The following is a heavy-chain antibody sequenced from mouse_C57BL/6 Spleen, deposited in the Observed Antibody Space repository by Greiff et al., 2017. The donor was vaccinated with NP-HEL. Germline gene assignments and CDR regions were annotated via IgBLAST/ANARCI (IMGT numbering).Heavy chain of an antibody. V-gene: IGHV2-2*01. Sequence: VQLQQSGPGLVQPSQRLSITCTVSGFSLTSYGVHWVRQSPGKGLEWLGVIWSGGSTDYNAAFISRLSISKDNSKSQVFFKMNSLQADDTAIYYCARVGGGNYLYYFDYWGQGTTLTVSS. CDR3: ARVGGGNYLYYFDY. CDR1: GFSLTSYG. J-gene: IGHJ2*01. D-gene: IGHD2-1*01. CDR2: IWSGGST.